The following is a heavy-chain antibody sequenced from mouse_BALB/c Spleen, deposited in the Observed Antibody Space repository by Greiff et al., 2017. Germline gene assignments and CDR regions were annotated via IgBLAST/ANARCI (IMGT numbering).Heavy chain of an antibody. CDR2: IDPENGNT. CDR3: ARGYGNYVLAY. V-gene: IGHV14-1*02. Sequence: EVQLQQSGAELVRPGALVKLSCKASGFNIKDYYMHWVKQRPEQGLEWIGWIDPENGNTIYDPKFQGKASITADTSSNTAYLQLSSLTSEDTAVYYCARGYGNYVLAYWGQGTLVTVSA. CDR1: GFNIKDYY. D-gene: IGHD2-1*01. J-gene: IGHJ3*01.